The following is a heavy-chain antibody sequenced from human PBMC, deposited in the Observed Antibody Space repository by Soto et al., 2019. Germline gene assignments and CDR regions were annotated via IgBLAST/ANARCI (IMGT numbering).Heavy chain of an antibody. CDR2: ISAYNGNT. CDR1: GYTFTSYG. Sequence: ASVKVSCKASGYTFTSYGISWVRQAPGQGLEWMGWISAYNGNTNYAQKLQGRVTMTTDTSTSTAYMELRSLRSDDTAVYYCARGNYDFWSGYHYPFDYWGQGTLVTVSS. CDR3: ARGNYDFWSGYHYPFDY. D-gene: IGHD3-3*01. V-gene: IGHV1-18*01. J-gene: IGHJ4*02.